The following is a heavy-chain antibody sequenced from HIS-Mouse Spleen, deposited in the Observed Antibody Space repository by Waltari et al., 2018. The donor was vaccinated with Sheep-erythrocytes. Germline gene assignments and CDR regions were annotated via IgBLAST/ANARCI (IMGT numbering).Heavy chain of an antibody. Sequence: GQLQESGPGLVKPSQTLSLTCTVSGGSISSGGYYWSWIRPHPGKGLEWIGYIYYSGSTYYNPSLKSRVTISVDTSKNQFSLKLSSVTAADTAVYYCARLITMVRGVTWYFDLWGRGTLVTVSS. J-gene: IGHJ2*01. CDR2: IYYSGST. CDR3: ARLITMVRGVTWYFDL. V-gene: IGHV4-31*03. CDR1: GGSISSGGYY. D-gene: IGHD3-10*01.